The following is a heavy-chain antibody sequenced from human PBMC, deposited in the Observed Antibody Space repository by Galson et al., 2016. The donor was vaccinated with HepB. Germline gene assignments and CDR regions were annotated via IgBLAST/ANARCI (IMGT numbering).Heavy chain of an antibody. CDR1: GFTFSSFA. J-gene: IGHJ6*02. D-gene: IGHD6-25*01. Sequence: SLRLSCAASGFTFSSFAMTWVRQAPGKGLEWVSSLSGSADKSFYADSLKGRFTISRDNFNNTVFLQMNSLRTEDTAVYYCGRRPVSGAAGYYHGMDVWGQGTTVIVSS. V-gene: IGHV3-23*01. CDR2: LSGSADKS. CDR3: GRRPVSGAAGYYHGMDV.